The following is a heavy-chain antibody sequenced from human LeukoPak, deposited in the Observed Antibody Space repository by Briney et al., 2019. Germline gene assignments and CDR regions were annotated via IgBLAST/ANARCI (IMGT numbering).Heavy chain of an antibody. CDR2: INPNSGGT. D-gene: IGHD3-10*01. CDR1: GYSFNGYY. Sequence: ASVKVPCKASGYSFNGYYMHWVRQAPGQGLEWMGWINPNSGGTIYAQKFQGRVTMTRDTSISTAYMEVSRLRSDDTAVYYCARESRYGSGSSLDYWGQGTLVAVSS. V-gene: IGHV1-2*02. CDR3: ARESRYGSGSSLDY. J-gene: IGHJ4*02.